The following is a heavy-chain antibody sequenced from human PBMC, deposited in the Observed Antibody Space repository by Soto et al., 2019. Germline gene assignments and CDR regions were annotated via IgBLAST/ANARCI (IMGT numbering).Heavy chain of an antibody. J-gene: IGHJ4*02. CDR1: GFTFSSYT. CDR2: ISFSSTNI. Sequence: EVQLVESGGGLVKPGGSLRLSCAASGFTFSSYTMTWVRQAPGRGLEWVSSISFSSTNIHYADSIKGRFTISRDNAKNSLYPRKNSLRAEDTAVYYCGRGAGDLPYWGQGALVTVSS. D-gene: IGHD7-27*01. CDR3: GRGAGDLPY. V-gene: IGHV3-21*01.